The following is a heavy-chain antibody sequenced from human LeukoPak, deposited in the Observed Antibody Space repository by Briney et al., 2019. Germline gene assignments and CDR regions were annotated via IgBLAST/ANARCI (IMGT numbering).Heavy chain of an antibody. CDR2: IYYSGST. V-gene: IGHV4-39*07. CDR1: GGSISSSSYY. CDR3: ARDPVKGLFDY. Sequence: SETLSLTCTVSGGSISSSSYYWGWVRQPPGKGLKWIGSIYYSGSTYYNPSLKSRVTISVDTSKNQFSLKLSSVTAADTAVYYCARDPVKGLFDYWGQGTLVTVSS. D-gene: IGHD3-16*02. J-gene: IGHJ4*02.